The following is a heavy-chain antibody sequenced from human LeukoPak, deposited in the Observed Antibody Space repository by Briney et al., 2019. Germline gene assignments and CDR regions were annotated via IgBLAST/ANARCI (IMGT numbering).Heavy chain of an antibody. CDR1: GFTFSSYG. D-gene: IGHD3-22*01. CDR2: IWYDGSNK. J-gene: IGHJ1*01. Sequence: PAGGSPRLSCAASGFTFSSYGMHWVRQAPGKGLEWVAIIWYDGSNKYYADSVKGRFTISRDNSKNTLYLQMNSLRAEDTAVYYCARGFSSGYDSSGYYSVEYFQHWGQGTLVTVSS. CDR3: ARGFSSGYDSSGYYSVEYFQH. V-gene: IGHV3-33*01.